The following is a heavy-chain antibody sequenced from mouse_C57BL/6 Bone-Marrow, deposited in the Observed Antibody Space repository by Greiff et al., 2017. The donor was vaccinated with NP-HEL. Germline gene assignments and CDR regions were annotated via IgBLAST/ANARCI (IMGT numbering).Heavy chain of an antibody. J-gene: IGHJ2*01. CDR2: IYPRSGNT. CDR1: GYTFTSYG. CDR3: ARSYYDPVWFDY. D-gene: IGHD2-4*01. Sequence: VQRVESGAELARPGASVKLSCKASGYTFTSYGISWVKQRTGQGLEWIGEIYPRSGNTYYNEKFKGKATLTADKSSSTAYMELRSLTSEDSAVYFCARSYYDPVWFDYWGQGTTLTVSS. V-gene: IGHV1-81*01.